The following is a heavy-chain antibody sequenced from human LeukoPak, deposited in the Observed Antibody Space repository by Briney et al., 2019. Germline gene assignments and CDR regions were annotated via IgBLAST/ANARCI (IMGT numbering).Heavy chain of an antibody. CDR3: AKDGRGWRGYFQH. CDR1: GFTFSSYA. Sequence: GGSLRLSCAASGFTFSSYAMNWVRQAPGKGLEWVLGISGGGGSTYYADTVKGRFTISRDNSKNTLYLQMNSLRAEDTAVYYCAKDGRGWRGYFQHWGQGTLVTVSS. J-gene: IGHJ1*01. V-gene: IGHV3-23*01. D-gene: IGHD6-19*01. CDR2: ISGGGGST.